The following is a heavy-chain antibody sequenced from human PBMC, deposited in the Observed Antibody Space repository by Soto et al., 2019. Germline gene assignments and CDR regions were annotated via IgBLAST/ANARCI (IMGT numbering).Heavy chain of an antibody. CDR2: ISWNSGSI. CDR3: ARLAVAGTPRDSY. V-gene: IGHV3-9*01. Sequence: EVQLVESGGGLVQPGRSLRLSCAASGFTFDDYAMHWVRQAPGKGLEWVSGISWNSGSIGYADSVKGRFTISRDNAKNSLYLQMNSLRAEDTALYYCARLAVAGTPRDSYWGQGTLVTVSS. D-gene: IGHD6-19*01. J-gene: IGHJ4*02. CDR1: GFTFDDYA.